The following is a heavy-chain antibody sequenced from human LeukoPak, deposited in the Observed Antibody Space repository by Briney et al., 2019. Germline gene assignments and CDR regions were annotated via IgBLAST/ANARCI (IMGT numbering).Heavy chain of an antibody. CDR2: IYYSGST. CDR3: ARGGTSPYYPFLEY. V-gene: IGHV4-59*01. CDR1: GGSISGNY. D-gene: IGHD2-21*01. J-gene: IGHJ4*02. Sequence: SETLSLTCTVSGGSISGNYWSWIRQPPGKGLEWIGYIYYSGSTNYNPSLKSRVTILVDTSKNQFSLKLSSMTAADTAVYYCARGGTSPYYPFLEYWGRGALVTVSS.